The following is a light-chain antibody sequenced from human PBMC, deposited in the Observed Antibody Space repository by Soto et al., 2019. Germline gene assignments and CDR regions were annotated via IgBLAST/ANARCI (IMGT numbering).Light chain of an antibody. V-gene: IGKV1-12*01. CDR1: QGISSW. Sequence: DIQMPQSPSFVSASVGDRVTITCRASQGISSWLAWYQHKPGRAPKLLIHAASSLESGVPSRFSGSGSRTAFTLTISRLQPENFATYYCQQTTSFPLTFGGGTKVEIK. CDR2: AAS. CDR3: QQTTSFPLT. J-gene: IGKJ4*01.